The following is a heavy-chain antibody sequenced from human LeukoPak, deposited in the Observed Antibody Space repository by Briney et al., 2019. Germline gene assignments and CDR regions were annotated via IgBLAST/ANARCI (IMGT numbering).Heavy chain of an antibody. Sequence: SETLSLTCTVSGGSISSYYWSWIRQPPGKGLEWIGYIYYSGSTNYNPSLKSRVTISVDTSKNQFSLKLSSVTAADTAVYYCASSGLGYYYYMDVWGKGTTVTISS. CDR3: ASSGLGYYYYMDV. V-gene: IGHV4-59*12. J-gene: IGHJ6*03. CDR1: GGSISSYY. CDR2: IYYSGST. D-gene: IGHD6-19*01.